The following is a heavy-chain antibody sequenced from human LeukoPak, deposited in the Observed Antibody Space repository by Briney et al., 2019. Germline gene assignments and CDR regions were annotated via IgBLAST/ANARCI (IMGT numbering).Heavy chain of an antibody. V-gene: IGHV3-30*18. CDR2: ISYDGSNK. Sequence: GRSLRPSCAASGFTFSSYGMHWVRQAPGKGLEWVAVISYDGSNKYYADSVKGRFTISRDNSKNTLYLQMNSLRAEDTAVYYCANHRGSSGWYGHFDYWGQGTLVTVSS. CDR1: GFTFSSYG. D-gene: IGHD6-19*01. CDR3: ANHRGSSGWYGHFDY. J-gene: IGHJ4*02.